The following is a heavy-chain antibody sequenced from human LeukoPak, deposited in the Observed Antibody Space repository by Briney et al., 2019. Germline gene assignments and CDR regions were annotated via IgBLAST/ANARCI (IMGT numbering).Heavy chain of an antibody. D-gene: IGHD6-19*01. Sequence: GGSLRLSCAASGFTFSSYAMSWVRQAPGKGLEWVSTISGSGVSTYYADSVKGRFTISRDNSKNTLSLQMNSLRAEDTAIYYCAKEYSSGWYYFVYWGQGTLVTVSS. J-gene: IGHJ4*02. CDR1: GFTFSSYA. CDR2: ISGSGVST. CDR3: AKEYSSGWYYFVY. V-gene: IGHV3-23*01.